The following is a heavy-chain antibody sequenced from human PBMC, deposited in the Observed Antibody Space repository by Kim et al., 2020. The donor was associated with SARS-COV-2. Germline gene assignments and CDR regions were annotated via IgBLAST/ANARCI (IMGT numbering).Heavy chain of an antibody. V-gene: IGHV3-23*03. D-gene: IGHD3-10*01. CDR1: GFTFSKYT. CDR2: MWGDGTHI. CDR3: GKDRAPDSGLDVDY. J-gene: IGHJ4*02. Sequence: GGSLRLSCAASGFTFSKYTMTWVRQAPGKGLEWVATMWGDGTHIYHADSVKGRFTISRDNSKSTLYLQMNTVRAEDTAIYYCGKDRAPDSGLDVDYCGQG.